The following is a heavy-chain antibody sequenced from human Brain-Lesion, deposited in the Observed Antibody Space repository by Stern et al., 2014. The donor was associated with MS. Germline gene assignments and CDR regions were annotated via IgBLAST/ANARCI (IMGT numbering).Heavy chain of an antibody. CDR1: GASISSGTSY. CDR3: ARGHWELLGNNYFDS. D-gene: IGHD1-26*01. CDR2: LHASGAT. J-gene: IGHJ4*02. V-gene: IGHV4-61*02. Sequence: QVQLQESGPGLVKPSQTLSLTCTVSGASISSGTSYWSWIRQPAGGGLEWSGRLHASGATYYNPSLKSRVTISGDTSKNQFSLNLNSVTAADTAVYYCARGHWELLGNNYFDSWGQGTLVTVSS.